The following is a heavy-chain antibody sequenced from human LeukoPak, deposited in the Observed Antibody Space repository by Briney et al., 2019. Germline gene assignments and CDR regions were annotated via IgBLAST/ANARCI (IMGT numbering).Heavy chain of an antibody. D-gene: IGHD2-21*01. CDR2: IDGGGDAT. J-gene: IGHJ4*02. CDR1: GFSFNNYA. V-gene: IGHV3-23*01. CDR3: AKSDCGSDGCKLLNY. Sequence: GGSLRLSCAASGFSFNNYAMGWVRQPPGKGLEWLSAIDGGGDATKYADSVKGRFTISRDNSKNTVSLQMNSLRVEDTAIYYCAKSDCGSDGCKLLNYWGQGTLVTVSS.